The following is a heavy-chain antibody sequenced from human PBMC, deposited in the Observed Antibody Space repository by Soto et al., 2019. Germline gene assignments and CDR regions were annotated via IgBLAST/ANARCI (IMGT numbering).Heavy chain of an antibody. J-gene: IGHJ3*02. V-gene: IGHV4-59*01. CDR3: IGTSRDFDI. CDR1: GGSMSSYY. D-gene: IGHD2-2*01. Sequence: QVQLQESGPGLVKPSETLALTCSVSGGSMSSYYWSWVRQPPGKGLEWIGYVHYSGGTNYKSSRQSRVTMSVETSKNQFSLKLSSVTAADTAVYYCIGTSRDFDIWGQGTMVTVSS. CDR2: VHYSGGT.